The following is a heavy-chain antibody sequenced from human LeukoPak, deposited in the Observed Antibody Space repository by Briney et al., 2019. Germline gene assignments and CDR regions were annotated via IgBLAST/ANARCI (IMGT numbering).Heavy chain of an antibody. Sequence: GESLKISFKGSGYRFTSYWIGWVRQMPGKGLEWMGIIYPGDSDTKYSPSFQGQVTISADKSISTAYLQWSSLKASDTAMYYCASTTSGYSYALDYWGQGTLVTVSS. CDR2: IYPGDSDT. D-gene: IGHD5-18*01. J-gene: IGHJ4*02. CDR1: GYRFTSYW. CDR3: ASTTSGYSYALDY. V-gene: IGHV5-51*01.